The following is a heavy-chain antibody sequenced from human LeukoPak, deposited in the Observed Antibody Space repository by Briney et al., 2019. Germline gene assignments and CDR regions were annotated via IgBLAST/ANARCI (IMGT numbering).Heavy chain of an antibody. J-gene: IGHJ4*02. D-gene: IGHD3-16*02. CDR1: GGSISSYY. CDR2: IYTSGST. Sequence: SETLSLTCTVPGGSISSYYWSWIRQPAGKGLEWIGRIYTSGSTNYNPSLKSRVTMPVDTSKNQFSLKLSSVTAADTAVYYCARHRDDYVWGSYRYNDYWGQGTLVTVSS. V-gene: IGHV4-4*07. CDR3: ARHRDDYVWGSYRYNDY.